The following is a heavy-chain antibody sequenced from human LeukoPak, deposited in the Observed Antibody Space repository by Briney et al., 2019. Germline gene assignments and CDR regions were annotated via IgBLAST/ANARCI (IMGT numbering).Heavy chain of an antibody. D-gene: IGHD2-15*01. CDR1: GGTFSSYA. V-gene: IGHV1-69*05. J-gene: IGHJ4*02. CDR3: ARIRRNCSGGSCYTLDY. CDR2: IIPIFGTA. Sequence: VASVKVSCKASGGTFSSYAISWVRQAPGQGLEWMGGIIPIFGTANYAQKFQGRVTITTDESTSTAYMELSSLRSEDTAVYYYARIRRNCSGGSCYTLDYWGQGTLVTVSS.